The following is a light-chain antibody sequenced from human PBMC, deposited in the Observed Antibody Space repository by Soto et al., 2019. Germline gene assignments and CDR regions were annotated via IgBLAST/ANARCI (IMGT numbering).Light chain of an antibody. Sequence: EIVLTPAPGTPFFFPGERATLSCRASQSVSSSYLAWYQQKPGQAPRPLIYGASSRAIGIPDRFSGSGSGTDSTLTISRLEPEDFAVYYCQQYGSSPWTFGQGTKVDIK. J-gene: IGKJ1*01. CDR3: QQYGSSPWT. CDR2: GAS. V-gene: IGKV3-20*01. CDR1: QSVSSSY.